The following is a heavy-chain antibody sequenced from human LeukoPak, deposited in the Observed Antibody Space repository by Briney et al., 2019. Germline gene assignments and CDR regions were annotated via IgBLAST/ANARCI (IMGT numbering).Heavy chain of an antibody. CDR3: ARAEAPPTYYDFWSGADYGMDV. J-gene: IGHJ6*02. V-gene: IGHV3-21*01. Sequence: GGSLRLSCAASGFTFSSYSMNWVRQAPGKGLEWVSSISSSSSYIYYADSVKGRFTISRDNAKNSLYLQMNSLRAEDTAVYYCARAEAPPTYYDFWSGADYGMDVWGQGTTVTVSS. CDR1: GFTFSSYS. D-gene: IGHD3-3*01. CDR2: ISSSSSYI.